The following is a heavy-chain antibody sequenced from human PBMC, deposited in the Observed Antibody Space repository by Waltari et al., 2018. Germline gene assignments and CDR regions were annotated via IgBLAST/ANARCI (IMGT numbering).Heavy chain of an antibody. CDR1: GFAFSSSE. CDR3: AEVGGYYYYYMDV. CDR2: ISKSGAST. D-gene: IGHD3-16*01. V-gene: IGHV3-48*03. J-gene: IGHJ6*03. Sequence: EVQLVDSGGGLVQPGWSLRLSCVASGFAFSSSEMHWVRQAPGQALEWVSYISKSGASTHYADCVKGRFTSSRDNAKRSLYLQMSSLRAEDTAVYYCAEVGGYYYYYMDVWGKGTTVTVSS.